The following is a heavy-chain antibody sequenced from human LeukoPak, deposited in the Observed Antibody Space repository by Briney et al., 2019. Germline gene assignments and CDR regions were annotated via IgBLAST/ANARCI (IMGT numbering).Heavy chain of an antibody. Sequence: ASVKVSCKASGYTLTDYYLHWVRQAPGQGLEWMGWINPNSGGTNYAQKFQGRVTMTRDTSISTAYMDLSRLRSDDTAVYHCVRDYYNSSGYYKSVDWGQGTLVTVSS. CDR2: INPNSGGT. V-gene: IGHV1-2*02. CDR3: VRDYYNSSGYYKSVD. D-gene: IGHD3-22*01. J-gene: IGHJ4*02. CDR1: GYTLTDYY.